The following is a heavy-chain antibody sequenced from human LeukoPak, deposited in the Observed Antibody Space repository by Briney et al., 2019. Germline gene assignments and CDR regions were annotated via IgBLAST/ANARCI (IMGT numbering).Heavy chain of an antibody. J-gene: IGHJ2*01. V-gene: IGHV4-59*01. CDR2: IYYSGST. CDR3: AGANIVATLGWYFDL. CDR1: GGSISSYY. D-gene: IGHD5-12*01. Sequence: SETLSLTCTVSGGSISSYYWSWIRQPPGKGLERIGYIYYSGSTNYNPSLKSRVTISVDTSKNQFSLKLSSVTAADAAVYYCAGANIVATLGWYFDLWGRGTLVTVSS.